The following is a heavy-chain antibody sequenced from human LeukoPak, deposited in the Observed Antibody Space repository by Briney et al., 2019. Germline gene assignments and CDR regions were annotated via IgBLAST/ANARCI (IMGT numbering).Heavy chain of an antibody. CDR3: ARNPYGDHSFDY. D-gene: IGHD4-17*01. Sequence: GGSLRLSCAASGFTFSDYTIHWVRQAPGKGLEWLTFISSDGSDKNYADSVKGRFTISRDNSKSTLYLQMNSLSTDDTALYYCARNPYGDHSFDYWGQGALVTVSA. CDR1: GFTFSDYT. V-gene: IGHV3-30*04. CDR2: ISSDGSDK. J-gene: IGHJ4*02.